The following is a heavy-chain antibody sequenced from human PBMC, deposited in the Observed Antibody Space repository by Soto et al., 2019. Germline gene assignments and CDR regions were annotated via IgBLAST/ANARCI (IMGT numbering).Heavy chain of an antibody. J-gene: IGHJ6*02. D-gene: IGHD2-21*02. Sequence: GASVKVSCKASGYAFSSYDIHWVRQAPGQRLEWMGWINIGSGNTEYSQNFQDRITITRDTSASTVYMELSSLRSEDTAVYYCARDGGDCGYRLTYYYYIGMDVWG. V-gene: IGHV1-3*04. CDR1: GYAFSSYD. CDR3: ARDGGDCGYRLTYYYYIGMDV. CDR2: INIGSGNT.